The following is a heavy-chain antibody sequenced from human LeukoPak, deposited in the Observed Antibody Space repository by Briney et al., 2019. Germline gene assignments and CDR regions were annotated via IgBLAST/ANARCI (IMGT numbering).Heavy chain of an antibody. V-gene: IGHV4-59*11. Sequence: SETLSLTCTVGGGSLSGHYWGWIRQPPGKGLELLGHIYYTGTTFYNPSLNSPVTIALDTSRNQFSLRLTSVTAADAAVYYCARFSWGCSTASCYLSDWSQGALVTVSS. J-gene: IGHJ4*02. CDR3: ARFSWGCSTASCYLSD. D-gene: IGHD2-2*01. CDR2: IYYTGTT. CDR1: GGSLSGHY.